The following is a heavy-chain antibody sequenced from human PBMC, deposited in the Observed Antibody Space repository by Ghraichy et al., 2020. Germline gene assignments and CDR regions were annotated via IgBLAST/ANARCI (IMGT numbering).Heavy chain of an antibody. CDR3: AKGADTAKVWSGYYFDY. J-gene: IGHJ4*02. CDR2: IRYDGSNK. D-gene: IGHD5-18*01. CDR1: GFTFSSYG. Sequence: GGSLRLSCAASGFTFSSYGMHWVRQAPGKGLEWVAFIRYDGSNKYYADSVKGRFTISRDNSKNTLYLQMNSLRAEDTAVYYCAKGADTAKVWSGYYFDYWGQGTLVTVSS. V-gene: IGHV3-30*02.